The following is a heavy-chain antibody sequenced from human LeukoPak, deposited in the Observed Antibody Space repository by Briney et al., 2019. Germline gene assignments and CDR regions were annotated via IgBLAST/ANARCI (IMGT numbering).Heavy chain of an antibody. Sequence: GGSLRLSCAASGFSFSRHGMHWVRQAPGKGLEWVAIIWSAGANADYADSVKGRFTISRDNSKNTLYLQMNSLRAEDTAIYFCVRDQGSGDILSWGLGTLVTVSS. V-gene: IGHV3-33*01. D-gene: IGHD2-21*01. J-gene: IGHJ4*02. CDR3: VRDQGSGDILS. CDR1: GFSFSRHG. CDR2: IWSAGANA.